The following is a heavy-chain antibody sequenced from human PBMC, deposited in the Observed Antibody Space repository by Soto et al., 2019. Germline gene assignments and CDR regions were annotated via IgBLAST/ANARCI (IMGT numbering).Heavy chain of an antibody. V-gene: IGHV3-33*01. D-gene: IGHD2-15*01. J-gene: IGHJ4*02. Sequence: GGSLRLSCAASGFTFSSYGMHWVRQAPGKGLEWVAVIWYDGSNKYYADSVKGRFTISRDNSKNTLYLQMNSLRAEDTAVYYCARDSWYCSGGSCYTFDYWGQGTLVTVSS. CDR2: IWYDGSNK. CDR3: ARDSWYCSGGSCYTFDY. CDR1: GFTFSSYG.